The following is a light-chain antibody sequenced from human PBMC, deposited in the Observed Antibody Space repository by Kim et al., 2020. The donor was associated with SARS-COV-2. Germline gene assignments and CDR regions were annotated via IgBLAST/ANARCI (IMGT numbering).Light chain of an antibody. CDR2: GKN. CDR1: SLRSYY. CDR3: NYRDSSGNFVV. V-gene: IGLV3-19*01. J-gene: IGLJ2*01. Sequence: ALGQTGRITCQGDSLRSYYASWYQQKPGQAPVLVIYGKNNRPSGIPDRFSGSSSGNTASLTITGAQAEDEADYYCNYRDSSGNFVVFGGGTQLTVL.